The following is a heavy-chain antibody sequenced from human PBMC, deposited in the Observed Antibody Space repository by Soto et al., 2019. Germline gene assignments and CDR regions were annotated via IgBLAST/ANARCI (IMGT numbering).Heavy chain of an antibody. CDR2: ISSSSSYI. J-gene: IGHJ5*02. D-gene: IGHD4-17*01. CDR3: ARDRRTTVTTIWFDP. Sequence: EVQLVESGGGLVKPGGSLRLSCAASGFTFSSYSMNWVRQAPGKGLEWVSSISSSSSYIYYADSVKGRFTISRDNAKNSLYLQMNSLRAEDTAVYYCARDRRTTVTTIWFDPWGQGTLVNVSS. V-gene: IGHV3-21*01. CDR1: GFTFSSYS.